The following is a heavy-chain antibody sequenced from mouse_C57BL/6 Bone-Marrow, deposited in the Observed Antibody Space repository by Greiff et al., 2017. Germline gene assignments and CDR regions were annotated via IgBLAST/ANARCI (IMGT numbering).Heavy chain of an antibody. D-gene: IGHD2-4*01. CDR1: GYAFSSSW. Sequence: QVQLKESGPELVKPGASVKISCKASGYAFSSSWMNWVKQRPGKGLEWIGRIYPGDGDTNYNGKFKGKATLTADKSSSTAYMQLSSLTSEDSAVYFCASGYYDYPYAMDYWGQGTSVTVSS. V-gene: IGHV1-82*01. J-gene: IGHJ4*01. CDR3: ASGYYDYPYAMDY. CDR2: IYPGDGDT.